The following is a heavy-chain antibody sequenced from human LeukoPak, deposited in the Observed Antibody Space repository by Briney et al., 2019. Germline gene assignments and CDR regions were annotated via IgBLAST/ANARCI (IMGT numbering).Heavy chain of an antibody. CDR3: AKMVREFYTISYYFDY. Sequence: GGSLRLSCAVSGFTFSSYAMNWVRQAPGKGLEWVSGISGSGAGTYYADSVKGRFTISRDNSKNTLYLQMNSLRAEDTAVYYCAKMVREFYTISYYFDYWAREPRSPSPQ. V-gene: IGHV3-23*01. J-gene: IGHJ4*02. D-gene: IGHD2-8*01. CDR2: ISGSGAGT. CDR1: GFTFSSYA.